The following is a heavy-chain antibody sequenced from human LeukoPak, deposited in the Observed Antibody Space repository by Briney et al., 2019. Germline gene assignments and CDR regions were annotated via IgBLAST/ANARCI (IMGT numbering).Heavy chain of an antibody. Sequence: PGGSLRLSCAASGFTFNTNAMSRVRQAPGKGLEWVSAISGRTGGTYYADSVKGRFTISRDNSKSTLYLQMDSLRAEDTAVYYCAKCGNSGCHLIDYWGQGTLVTVSS. CDR2: ISGRTGGT. CDR3: AKCGNSGCHLIDY. D-gene: IGHD5-12*01. V-gene: IGHV3-23*01. J-gene: IGHJ4*02. CDR1: GFTFNTNA.